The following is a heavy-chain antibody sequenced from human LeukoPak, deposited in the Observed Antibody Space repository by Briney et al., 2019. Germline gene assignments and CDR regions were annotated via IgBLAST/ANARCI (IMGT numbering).Heavy chain of an antibody. D-gene: IGHD2-2*01. J-gene: IGHJ6*03. V-gene: IGHV3-49*04. CDR1: GLTLRDYA. CDR2: VRSKTYGGTT. Sequence: GSLRLSCTASGLTLRDYALSWVRQAPGKGLEWVGFVRSKTYGGTTEYAASVKGRFTISRDDSKSIAYLQMNSLKTEDTAVYYCTRQLEDIVVVPAACYYCYYMDVWGKGTTVTVSS. CDR3: TRQLEDIVVVPAACYYCYYMDV.